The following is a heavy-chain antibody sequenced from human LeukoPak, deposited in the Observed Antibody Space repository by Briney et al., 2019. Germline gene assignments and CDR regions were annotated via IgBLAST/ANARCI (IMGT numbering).Heavy chain of an antibody. CDR2: IYTTGST. J-gene: IGHJ4*02. CDR1: GGSINSGSYY. V-gene: IGHV4-61*02. CDR3: ARGSYSYGSGRGLPFDY. Sequence: SETLSLTCTVSGGSINSGSYYWSWIRQPAGKGLEWIGRIYTTGSTNYNPSLESRVTISVDTSKNQFSLKLSSVTAADTAVYYCARGSYSYGSGRGLPFDYWGQGTLVTVSS. D-gene: IGHD5-18*01.